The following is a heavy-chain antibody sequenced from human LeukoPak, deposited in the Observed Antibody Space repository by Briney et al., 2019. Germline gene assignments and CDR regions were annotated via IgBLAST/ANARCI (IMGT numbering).Heavy chain of an antibody. Sequence: SETLSLTCTVSGGSISSGGYYWSWIRQHPGKGLGWIGYIYYSGSTYYNPSLKSRVTISVDTSKNQSSLKLSSVTAADTAVYYCARALAYCGGDCSPPFDYWGQGTLVTVSS. CDR2: IYYSGST. CDR1: GGSISSGGYY. CDR3: ARALAYCGGDCSPPFDY. D-gene: IGHD2-21*02. V-gene: IGHV4-31*03. J-gene: IGHJ4*02.